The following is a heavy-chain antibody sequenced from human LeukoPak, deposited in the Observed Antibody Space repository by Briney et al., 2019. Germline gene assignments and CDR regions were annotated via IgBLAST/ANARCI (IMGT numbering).Heavy chain of an antibody. Sequence: PSETLSLTCTVSGGSISSSSYYWGWIRQPPGKGLEWIGSIYYSGSTYYNPSLKSRVTISVDTSKNQFSLKLSSVTAADTAVYYCARHDGYSSGWYGNIDYWGQGTLVTVSS. J-gene: IGHJ4*02. CDR2: IYYSGST. CDR3: ARHDGYSSGWYGNIDY. V-gene: IGHV4-39*01. CDR1: GGSISSSSYY. D-gene: IGHD6-19*01.